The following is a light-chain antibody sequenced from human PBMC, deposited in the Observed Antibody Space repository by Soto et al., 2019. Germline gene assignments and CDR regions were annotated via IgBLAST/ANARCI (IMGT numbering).Light chain of an antibody. J-gene: IGKJ2*01. Sequence: EIVLTQSPGTLSLSPGERATLSCRASQSVSSSYLAWYQQKPGQAPRLLIYGVSSRATGIPDRFSGSGSGTEFTLTISRLEPEDFAVYYCQQYSSSPRTFGLGTKLEIK. CDR2: GVS. CDR3: QQYSSSPRT. V-gene: IGKV3-20*01. CDR1: QSVSSSY.